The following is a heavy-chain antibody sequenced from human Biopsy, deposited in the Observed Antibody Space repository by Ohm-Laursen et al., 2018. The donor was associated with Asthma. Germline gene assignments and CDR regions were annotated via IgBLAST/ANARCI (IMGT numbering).Heavy chain of an antibody. CDR2: INPVFGTT. J-gene: IGHJ4*02. V-gene: IGHV1-69*13. CDR1: GGTFNTYV. CDR3: ARKAGSCISRTCYSLDF. Sequence: SVKVSCKSLGGTFNTYVIGWVRQAPGQGLEWMGGINPVFGTTTYPQKFQDRVTITADDSTSTVYMELSSLRSEDTAVYYCARKAGSCISRTCYSLDFWGQGTLATVSS. D-gene: IGHD2-2*01.